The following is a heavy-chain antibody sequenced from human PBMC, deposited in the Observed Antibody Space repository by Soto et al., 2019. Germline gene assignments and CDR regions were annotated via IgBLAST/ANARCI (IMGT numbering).Heavy chain of an antibody. CDR2: INGYNGNT. D-gene: IGHD3-9*01. CDR3: ARDPMTGYLQFDY. J-gene: IGHJ4*02. Sequence: QVQLVQSGAEVKKPGASVKVSCKAAGYTFTTNGISWVRQAPGQGLEWMGWINGYNGNTHYAQKFQDRVTMTADTSTSTAYMEPRSLRSDATAVYYCARDPMTGYLQFDYWGQGTLVTVSS. V-gene: IGHV1-18*01. CDR1: GYTFTTNG.